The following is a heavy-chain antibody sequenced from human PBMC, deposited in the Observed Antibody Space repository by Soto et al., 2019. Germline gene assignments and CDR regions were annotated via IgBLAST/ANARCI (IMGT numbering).Heavy chain of an antibody. CDR3: ARDKGGELLKGSGIAV. CDR2: IYRSGST. V-gene: IGHV4-31*03. J-gene: IGHJ6*02. CDR1: GGSINSHDHY. D-gene: IGHD1-26*01. Sequence: QVQLQESGPGLVKPSQTLSLTCIVSGGSINSHDHYWSWIRQLPGKGLEWIGHIYRSGSTYYNPSVKSRLAISIDTSQNQFSLSLSSVTAADTAVYFCARDKGGELLKGSGIAVWGQGTTVTVSS.